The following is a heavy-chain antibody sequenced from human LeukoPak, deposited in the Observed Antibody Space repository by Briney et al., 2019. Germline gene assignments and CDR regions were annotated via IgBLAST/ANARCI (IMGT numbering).Heavy chain of an antibody. V-gene: IGHV3-64*01. J-gene: IGHJ4*02. Sequence: GGSLRLSCAASGCTFSSYAMHWVRQAPGKGLEYVSAISSNGGSTYYANSVKGRFTISRDNSKNTLYLQMGSLRAEDMAVYYCARERHYSSSWLLDLDYWGQGTLVTVSS. D-gene: IGHD6-13*01. CDR1: GCTFSSYA. CDR2: ISSNGGST. CDR3: ARERHYSSSWLLDLDY.